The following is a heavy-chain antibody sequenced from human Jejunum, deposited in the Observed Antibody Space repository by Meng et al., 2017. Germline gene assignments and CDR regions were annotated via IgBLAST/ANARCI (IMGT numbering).Heavy chain of an antibody. J-gene: IGHJ4*02. Sequence: QVQLQQWGAGLVKPSETLSRTCSVSGGSINDYWGWIRQSPGKGLEWIGTMYYTGTAYYNPSLKSRVTISVDTSENQSSLKLSSVTAADTAVYHCARHCGYRSGCHQYFDYWGQGILVTVSS. CDR3: ARHCGYRSGCHQYFDY. D-gene: IGHD6-19*01. CDR1: GGSINDY. CDR2: MYYTGTA. V-gene: IGHV4-39*01.